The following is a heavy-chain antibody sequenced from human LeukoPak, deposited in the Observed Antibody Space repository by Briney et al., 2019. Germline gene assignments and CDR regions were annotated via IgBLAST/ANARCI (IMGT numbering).Heavy chain of an antibody. V-gene: IGHV4-4*09. J-gene: IGHJ1*01. CDR2: VYTGGIV. Sequence: SETLSLTCTLSGVSVTTYYWTWVRQPPGKGLESIGYVYTGGIVRYNPSLQGRVTMSLDTSNNQFSLNLNSVTAADTAVYYCARNARLPDCWGQGTLVTVSS. CDR1: GVSVTTYY. CDR3: ARNARLPDC. D-gene: IGHD2-21*01.